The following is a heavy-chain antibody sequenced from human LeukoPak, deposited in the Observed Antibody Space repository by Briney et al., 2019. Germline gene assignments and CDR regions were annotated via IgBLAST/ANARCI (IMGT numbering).Heavy chain of an antibody. V-gene: IGHV4-38-2*02. D-gene: IGHD5-12*01. Sequence: TSETLSVTWTVAGNSIRLAYYWGWMRQPPGKGLEWIGSMHHSGNSTYNRSLKSRFTTSVDTSFCNQLSLKLSSVTAVDAAVYFCAAYFSGYPRIQYWGQGTQVTGTS. CDR2: MHHSGNS. CDR1: GNSIRLAYY. CDR3: AAYFSGYPRIQY. J-gene: IGHJ4*02.